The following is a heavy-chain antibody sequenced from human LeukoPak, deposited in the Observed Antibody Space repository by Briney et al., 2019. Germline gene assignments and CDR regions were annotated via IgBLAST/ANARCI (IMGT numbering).Heavy chain of an antibody. CDR3: ARAESGYYDSCISD. J-gene: IGHJ4*02. CDR2: ISYDGSHK. CDR1: GFTFSSHA. Sequence: PGGSLRLSCAASGFTFSSHAVHWVRQAPGKGLEWVAVISYDGSHKYYADSVKGRFTISRDNSQNTLYLQMNSLRAEDTAVYYCARAESGYYDSCISDWGQGALVTVSS. D-gene: IGHD3-22*01. V-gene: IGHV3-30-3*01.